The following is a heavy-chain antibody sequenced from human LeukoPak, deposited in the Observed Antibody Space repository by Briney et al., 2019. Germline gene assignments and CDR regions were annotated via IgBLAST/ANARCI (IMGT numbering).Heavy chain of an antibody. CDR2: IIPILGIA. CDR3: ARDRGSSGHHYYYYYGMDV. CDR1: GGTFSSYA. D-gene: IGHD3-16*01. V-gene: IGHV1-69*04. J-gene: IGHJ6*02. Sequence: GASVKVSCKASGGTFSSYAISWVRQAPGQGLEWMERIIPILGIANYAQKFQGRVTITADKSTSTAYMELSSLRSEDTAVYYCARDRGSSGHHYYYYYGMDVWGQGTTVTVSS.